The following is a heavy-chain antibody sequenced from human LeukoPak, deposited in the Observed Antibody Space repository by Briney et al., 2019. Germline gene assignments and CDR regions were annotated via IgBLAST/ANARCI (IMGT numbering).Heavy chain of an antibody. J-gene: IGHJ6*03. V-gene: IGHV4-59*11. CDR1: GGSIRGHY. Sequence: SQTLSLTCTVSGGSIRGHYWSWIRRPPGKGLEWIAYIFHSGTTNYNPSLKSRVSISRDMSKNHVSLKMSSVTAADTAVYYCARSVAGSSFYYMTSGAMGPRSQSP. CDR3: ARSVAGSSFYYMTS. CDR2: IFHSGTT. D-gene: IGHD6-25*01.